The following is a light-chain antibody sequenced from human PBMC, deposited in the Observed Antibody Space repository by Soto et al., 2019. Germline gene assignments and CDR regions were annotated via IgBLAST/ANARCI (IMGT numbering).Light chain of an antibody. V-gene: IGKV3-15*01. CDR1: QSVSSN. J-gene: IGKJ5*01. Sequence: EIVMTQSPTTLSVSPGEKATLPCNASQSVSSNLAWYQQIPGQAPRLLIYVASTRATGIPARFSGSGSGTDFTLTISRLESEDFAVYYCQRYGSSPPHTFGQGTRLEIK. CDR3: QRYGSSPPHT. CDR2: VAS.